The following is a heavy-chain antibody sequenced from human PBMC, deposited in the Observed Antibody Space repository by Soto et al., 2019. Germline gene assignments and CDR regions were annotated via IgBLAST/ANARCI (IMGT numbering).Heavy chain of an antibody. CDR2: ISWDGGST. D-gene: IGHD3-3*01. CDR3: ARTQYTIFGVVPSDYYYYYRDV. CDR1: GFTFDDYT. Sequence: PGGSLRLSCAASGFTFDDYTMHWVRQAPGKGLEWVSLISWDGGSTYYADSVKGRFTISRDNSKNTLYLQMNSLRAEDTAVYYCARTQYTIFGVVPSDYYYYYRDVWGKGTTVTVS. J-gene: IGHJ6*03. V-gene: IGHV3-43*01.